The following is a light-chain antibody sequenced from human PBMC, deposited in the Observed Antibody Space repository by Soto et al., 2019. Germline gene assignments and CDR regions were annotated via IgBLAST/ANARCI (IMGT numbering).Light chain of an antibody. CDR2: DDN. V-gene: IGLV1-51*01. CDR1: TYNIGENY. J-gene: IGLJ2*01. CDR3: GTWDNSLSVVL. Sequence: QSVLTQPPSVSAAPGQKVTISCSGSTYNIGENYVSWYQQVPGTAPKLLIYDDNQRPSRIPDRFAGSKSGTSATLDITGLQTGDEADYYCGTWDNSLSVVLFGGGTKLTVL.